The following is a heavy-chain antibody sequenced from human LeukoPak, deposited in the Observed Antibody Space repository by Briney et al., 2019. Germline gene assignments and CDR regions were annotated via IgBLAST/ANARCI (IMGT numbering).Heavy chain of an antibody. D-gene: IGHD5-18*01. Sequence: GGSLRLSCAASGFTFDDYAMHWVRQAPGKGLEWVSDIIWNGGRTGYADSVKGRFTISRDNAKNSLYLQMNNLRPEDTALYYCAKASGYSFGHFDYWGQGTLVTVSS. J-gene: IGHJ4*02. CDR1: GFTFDDYA. V-gene: IGHV3-9*01. CDR2: IIWNGGRT. CDR3: AKASGYSFGHFDY.